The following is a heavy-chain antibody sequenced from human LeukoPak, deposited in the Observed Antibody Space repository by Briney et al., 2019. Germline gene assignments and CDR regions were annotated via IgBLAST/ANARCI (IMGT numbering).Heavy chain of an antibody. Sequence: GGSLRLSCAASGFTFSSYWMSWVRQAPAKGLAWVANLKQDGSEKYYVDSVKGRFTISRDNAKNSLYLQMNSLRAEDTAVYYCARLGFYSGSLQDAFDIWGQGTMVTVSS. D-gene: IGHD1-26*01. CDR1: GFTFSSYW. V-gene: IGHV3-7*03. CDR2: LKQDGSEK. J-gene: IGHJ3*02. CDR3: ARLGFYSGSLQDAFDI.